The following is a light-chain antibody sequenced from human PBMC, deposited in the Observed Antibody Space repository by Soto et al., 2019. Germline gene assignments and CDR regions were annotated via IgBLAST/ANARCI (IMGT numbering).Light chain of an antibody. CDR1: SSDVGGYNY. CDR3: SSYTIRNTLV. V-gene: IGLV2-14*01. J-gene: IGLJ1*01. Sequence: QSVLTQPASVSGSPGQSITISCTGTSSDVGGYNYVSWYQQYPGKAPQVMIYEVSDRPSGVSNRFSGSKSGNTASLTISGLQAEDEAEYFCSSYTIRNTLVFGTGTRSPS. CDR2: EVS.